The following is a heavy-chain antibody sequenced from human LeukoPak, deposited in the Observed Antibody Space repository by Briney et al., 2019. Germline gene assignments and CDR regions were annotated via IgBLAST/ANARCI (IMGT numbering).Heavy chain of an antibody. CDR1: GGSISSGGYY. D-gene: IGHD2-8*02. CDR3: ARTRPGGYGMDV. V-gene: IGHV4-31*03. J-gene: IGHJ6*02. CDR2: IYYSGST. Sequence: PSQTLSLTCTVSGGSISSGGYYWSWIRQHPGKGLEWIGYIYYSGSTNYNPSLKSRVTISVDTSKNQFSLKLSSVTAADTAVYYCARTRPGGYGMDVWGQGTTVTVSS.